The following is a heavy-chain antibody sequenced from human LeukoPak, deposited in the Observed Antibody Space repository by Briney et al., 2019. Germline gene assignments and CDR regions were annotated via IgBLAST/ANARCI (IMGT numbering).Heavy chain of an antibody. CDR1: GFTFSSYG. J-gene: IGHJ4*02. CDR2: ISYDGSNK. V-gene: IGHV3-30*03. CDR3: ARDGANSYGLDY. Sequence: GGSLRLSCAASGFTFSSYGMHWVRQAPGKGLEWVAVISYDGSNKYYADSVKGRFTISRDNSKNTLYLQMNSLRAEDTAVYYCARDGANSYGLDYWGQGTLVTVSS. D-gene: IGHD5-18*01.